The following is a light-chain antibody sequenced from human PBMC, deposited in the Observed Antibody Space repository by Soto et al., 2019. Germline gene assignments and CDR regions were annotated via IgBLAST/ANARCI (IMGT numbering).Light chain of an antibody. J-gene: IGKJ5*01. CDR2: SAF. CDR3: QQGSTKTVT. CDR1: QNIGSF. Sequence: PMTQSPGSRSAGRRSEVTTNCRASQNIGSFLNWYQQKPGEAPRLLVYSAFRIQSGVPSRFNASGSGTDFTLSISRLQPEEFSTSCCQQGSTKTVTFGLGTRLEIK. V-gene: IGKV1-39*01.